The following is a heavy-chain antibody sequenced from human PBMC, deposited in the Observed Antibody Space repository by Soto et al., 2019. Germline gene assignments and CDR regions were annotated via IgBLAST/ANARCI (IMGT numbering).Heavy chain of an antibody. CDR3: ARQEAVGTNYGYYFDH. Sequence: SVKVSCKASGYTFTAFWIHWVRQAPGQGLEWMGRIIPILGTANYAQKFQGRATITADKSTSTVYMELSSLRSEDTAVYYCARQEAVGTNYGYYFDHWGQGALVTVSS. V-gene: IGHV1-69*08. D-gene: IGHD1-26*01. CDR2: IIPILGTA. J-gene: IGHJ4*02. CDR1: GYTFTAFW.